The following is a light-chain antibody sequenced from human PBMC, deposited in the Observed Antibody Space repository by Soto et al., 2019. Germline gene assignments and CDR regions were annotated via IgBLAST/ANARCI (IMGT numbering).Light chain of an antibody. CDR3: QQRANWPPIT. Sequence: EIVLTQSPATLSLSPGERATLSCRASQSVKSYLAWYQQRPGQAPRLLIYDASNRATGVPARFGGSGSGTDLTLTISGLEPEDFAIYYCQQRANWPPITFGQGTRLEIK. V-gene: IGKV3-11*01. CDR1: QSVKSY. CDR2: DAS. J-gene: IGKJ5*01.